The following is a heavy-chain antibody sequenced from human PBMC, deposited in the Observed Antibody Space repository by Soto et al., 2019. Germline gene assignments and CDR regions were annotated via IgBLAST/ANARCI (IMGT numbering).Heavy chain of an antibody. D-gene: IGHD3-16*02. CDR1: GFTFSNAW. CDR2: IKSKTDGGTT. V-gene: IGHV3-15*01. Sequence: EVQLVESGGGLVKPGGSLRLSCAASGFTFSNAWMSWVRQAPGKGLEWVGRIKSKTDGGTTDYAAPGKGRFTISRYDSKNTLYLQINSLKTVDTDVYYCTSFRFYDYIWGSYRSTYFDYWVQGTLVTVSS. J-gene: IGHJ4*02. CDR3: TSFRFYDYIWGSYRSTYFDY.